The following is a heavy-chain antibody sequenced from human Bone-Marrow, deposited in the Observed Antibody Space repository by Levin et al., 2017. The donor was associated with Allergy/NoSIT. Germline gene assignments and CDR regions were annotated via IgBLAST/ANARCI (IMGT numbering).Heavy chain of an antibody. J-gene: IGHJ4*02. V-gene: IGHV1-24*01. CDR2: FDPEDGET. CDR1: GYTLTEFS. D-gene: IGHD3-22*01. Sequence: RGESLKISCKVSGYTLTEFSMHWVRQAPGQGLEWMGGFDPEDGETIYAQKFQGRVTMTEDTSTDTASMELSSLRSEDTAMYYCATEPAPGLEKYYDTSGLGDWGQGTLVTVSS. CDR3: ATEPAPGLEKYYDTSGLGD.